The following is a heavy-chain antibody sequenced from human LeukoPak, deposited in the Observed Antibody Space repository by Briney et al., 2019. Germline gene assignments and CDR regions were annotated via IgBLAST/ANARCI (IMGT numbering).Heavy chain of an antibody. Sequence: GGSLRLSCAASGLTFSSYAMSWVRQAPGKGLEWVSGISGSGGSTYYADSVKGRFTISRDNSKNTLYLQMNSLRAEDTAVYYCARDNQLPGYYYYYMDVWGKGTTVTVSS. CDR1: GLTFSSYA. D-gene: IGHD2-2*01. CDR3: ARDNQLPGYYYYYMDV. J-gene: IGHJ6*03. V-gene: IGHV3-23*01. CDR2: ISGSGGST.